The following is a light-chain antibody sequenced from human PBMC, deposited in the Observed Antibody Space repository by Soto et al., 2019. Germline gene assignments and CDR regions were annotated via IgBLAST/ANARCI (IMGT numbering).Light chain of an antibody. CDR3: QQRSNWPLIT. CDR2: DAS. V-gene: IGKV3D-20*02. J-gene: IGKJ5*01. Sequence: EIVLTQSPGTLSLSPGERATLSCRASQSVRSSYLAWYQQKPGQAPRLLIYDASSRATGIPARFSGSGSGTDFTLTISSLEPEDFAVYYCQQRSNWPLITFGQGTRLEI. CDR1: QSVRSSY.